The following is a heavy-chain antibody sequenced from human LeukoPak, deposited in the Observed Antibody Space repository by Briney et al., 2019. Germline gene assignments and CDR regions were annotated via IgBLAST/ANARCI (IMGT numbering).Heavy chain of an antibody. D-gene: IGHD7-27*01. CDR3: ARTWGNWYFDL. CDR2: IYYSGAT. Sequence: SETLSLTCTVSGGSISSSSYYWGWIRQPPGKGLEWIGYIYYSGATNYNPSLKSRVAMSVDTSKSQFSLNLSSVTAADMAVYYCARTWGNWYFDLWGRGTLVTVSS. CDR1: GGSISSSSYY. J-gene: IGHJ2*01. V-gene: IGHV4-61*05.